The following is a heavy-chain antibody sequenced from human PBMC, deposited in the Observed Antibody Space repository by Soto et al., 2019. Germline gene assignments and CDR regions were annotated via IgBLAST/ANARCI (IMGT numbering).Heavy chain of an antibody. V-gene: IGHV1-3*04. J-gene: IGHJ4*02. D-gene: IGHD4-17*01. CDR1: GYTFSEYA. CDR2: IDTHSGDA. Sequence: ASVKVSCKSSGYTFSEYALHWVRQAPGQRPEWMGWIDTHSGDARYSQSFQDRVTLTRDTSANTVYMELGSLRPEDTAVYYCAGDPYSSTTVTIMDYWGQGTQVTVSS. CDR3: AGDPYSSTTVTIMDY.